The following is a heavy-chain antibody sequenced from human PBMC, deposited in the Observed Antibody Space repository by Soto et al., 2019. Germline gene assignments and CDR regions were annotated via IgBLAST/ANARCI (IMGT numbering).Heavy chain of an antibody. CDR1: GFTFSSDW. V-gene: IGHV3-74*01. D-gene: IGHD2-2*01. Sequence: GGSLRLSCAASGFTFSSDWMHWVRQAPGKGLVWVSRINSDGSSTSYADSVKGRFTISRDNAKNTLYLQMNSLRAEDTAVYYCARGRCSSTSCYLYYYGMDVWGQGTTVTVSS. CDR2: INSDGSST. CDR3: ARGRCSSTSCYLYYYGMDV. J-gene: IGHJ6*02.